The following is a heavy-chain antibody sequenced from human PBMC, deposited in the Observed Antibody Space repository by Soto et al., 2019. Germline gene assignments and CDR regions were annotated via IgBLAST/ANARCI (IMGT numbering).Heavy chain of an antibody. CDR2: IYPSDSDT. J-gene: IGHJ4*02. CDR3: ARGGVSTGTFDY. D-gene: IGHD1-7*01. V-gene: IGHV5-51*01. Sequence: GESLKISCKGSGYNFAGYWIAWVRQMPGKGLELMGIIYPSDSDTRYRPSFQGQVTISAGKSISSAYLQWSSLRASDTAMYYCARGGVSTGTFDYWGQGTPVTVSS. CDR1: GYNFAGYW.